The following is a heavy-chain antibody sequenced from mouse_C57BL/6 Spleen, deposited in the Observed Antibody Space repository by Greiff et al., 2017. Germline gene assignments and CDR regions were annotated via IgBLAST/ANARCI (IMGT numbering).Heavy chain of an antibody. J-gene: IGHJ3*01. Sequence: QVQLQQSGAELVRPGTSVKVSCKASGYAFTNYLIEWVKQRPGQGLEWIGVINPGSGGTNYNEKFKGKATLTADKSSSTAYMQLSSLTSEDSAVYFCARLDVWFAYWGQGTLVTVSA. CDR3: ARLDVWFAY. CDR1: GYAFTNYL. V-gene: IGHV1-54*01. CDR2: INPGSGGT.